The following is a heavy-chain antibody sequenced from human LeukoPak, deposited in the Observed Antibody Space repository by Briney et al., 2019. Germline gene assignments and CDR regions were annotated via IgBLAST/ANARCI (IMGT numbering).Heavy chain of an antibody. CDR2: INRNGGST. D-gene: IGHD3-22*01. Sequence: GGSLRLSCAASGFTFDDYGMSWVRQAPGKGLEWVSGINRNGGSTGYADSVKGRFTISRDNAKNSLYLQMNSLRAEDTAVYYCAGGQRITMIVARDYYGMDVWGQGTTVTVSS. V-gene: IGHV3-20*04. CDR1: GFTFDDYG. CDR3: AGGQRITMIVARDYYGMDV. J-gene: IGHJ6*02.